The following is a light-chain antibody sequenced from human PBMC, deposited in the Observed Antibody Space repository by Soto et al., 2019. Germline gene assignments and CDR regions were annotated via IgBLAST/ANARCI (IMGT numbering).Light chain of an antibody. CDR2: GNS. Sequence: QSVLTQPPSVSGAPGQRVTISCTGSSSNIGAGYDVHWYQQLPGTAPKLLIYGNSNRPSGVPDRFSGSKSGTSASLAITGLEVEDEADYSSPSYDSSRVVFGGGTKLTAL. J-gene: IGLJ2*01. CDR3: PSYDSSRVV. CDR1: SSNIGAGYD. V-gene: IGLV1-40*01.